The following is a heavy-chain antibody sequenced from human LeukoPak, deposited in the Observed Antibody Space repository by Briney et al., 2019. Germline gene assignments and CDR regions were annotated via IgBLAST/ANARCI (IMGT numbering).Heavy chain of an antibody. V-gene: IGHV1-69*05. CDR3: ARELGSSGYYSYFDY. CDR2: IIPIFGTA. Sequence: ASVKVSCKASGGTFSSYAINWVRQAPGQGLEWMGGIIPIFGTANYAQKSQGRVTITTDESTSTAYMELSSLRSEDTAVYYCARELGSSGYYSYFDYWGQGTLVTVSS. J-gene: IGHJ4*02. D-gene: IGHD3-22*01. CDR1: GGTFSSYA.